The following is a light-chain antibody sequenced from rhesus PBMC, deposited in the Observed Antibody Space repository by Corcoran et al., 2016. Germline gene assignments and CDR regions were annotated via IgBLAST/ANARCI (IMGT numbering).Light chain of an antibody. V-gene: IGKV1-22*01. Sequence: DIQMTQSPSSLSASVGDTVTISCRASQGISSWLAWYQQKPGKAPKLLIYKASSLQSRAPSRFSGSGSGTDFTLTINSLQSEDSATYYCQQYSSSSWTFGQGAKVEIK. CDR3: QQYSSSSWT. CDR2: KAS. J-gene: IGKJ1*01. CDR1: QGISSW.